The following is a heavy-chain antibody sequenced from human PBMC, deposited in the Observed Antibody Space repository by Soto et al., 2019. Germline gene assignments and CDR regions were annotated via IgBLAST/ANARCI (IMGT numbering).Heavy chain of an antibody. CDR1: GYTFTTYW. Sequence: PGESLKISCKGSGYTFTTYWIGWVRQMPGKGLEWMGIINPGDSDTRYSPSFQGQVTISADKSISTAYLQWRSLKASDTAMYYCARRQFWSAYYPFDYWGQGTLVTAPQ. D-gene: IGHD3-3*01. CDR2: INPGDSDT. V-gene: IGHV5-51*01. J-gene: IGHJ4*02. CDR3: ARRQFWSAYYPFDY.